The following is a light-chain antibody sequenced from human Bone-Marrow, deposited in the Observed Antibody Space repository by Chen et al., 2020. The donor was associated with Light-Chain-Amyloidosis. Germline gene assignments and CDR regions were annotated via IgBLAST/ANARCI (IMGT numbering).Light chain of an antibody. CDR1: SSDVGGYNH. CDR2: EVS. J-gene: IGLJ1*01. CDR3: SSYTSSVSYV. V-gene: IGLV2-14*01. Sequence: QSALTQPASVSGSPGQSIPISCTGTSSDVGGYNHVSWYQHPPGKAPKLMIYEVSNRPSGIANRFSGSKSGTTASLSIAGLQAEDEADYYCSSYTSSVSYVFGSGTKVTVL.